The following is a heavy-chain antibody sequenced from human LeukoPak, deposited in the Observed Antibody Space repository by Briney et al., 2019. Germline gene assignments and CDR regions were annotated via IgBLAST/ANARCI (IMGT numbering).Heavy chain of an antibody. J-gene: IGHJ6*02. D-gene: IGHD6-13*01. Sequence: ASVKVSCKASGYTFTSYGISWVRQAPGQGLEWMGWISAYNGNTNYGQKLQGRVTMTTDTSTSTAYMELRSLRSGDTAVYYCARDLIAAGGDYYYYGMDVWGQGTAVTVSS. CDR2: ISAYNGNT. CDR1: GYTFTSYG. V-gene: IGHV1-18*01. CDR3: ARDLIAAGGDYYYYGMDV.